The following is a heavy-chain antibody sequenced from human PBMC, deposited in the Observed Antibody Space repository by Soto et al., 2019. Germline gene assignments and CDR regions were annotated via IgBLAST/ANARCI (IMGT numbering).Heavy chain of an antibody. CDR3: AKGRSYYYYYGVDV. J-gene: IGHJ6*02. V-gene: IGHV3-23*01. CDR2: ISGSGGST. Sequence: GGSLRLSCAASGFTFSSYGMGWVRQAPGKGLEWVSAISGSGGSTYYADSVKGRFTISRDNSKSTLYLQMNSLGAEDTALYYCAKGRSYYYYYGVDVWGQGTTVTVSS. CDR1: GFTFSSYG.